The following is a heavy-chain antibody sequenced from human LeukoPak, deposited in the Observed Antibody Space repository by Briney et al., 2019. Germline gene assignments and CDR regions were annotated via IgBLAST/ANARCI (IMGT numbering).Heavy chain of an antibody. CDR3: ASRTGTTIGSHWFDP. CDR2: ISSSSSYT. V-gene: IGHV3-11*06. CDR1: GFTFSDYY. J-gene: IGHJ5*02. Sequence: PGGSLRLSCAASGFTFSDYYMSWIRQAPGKGLEWVSYISSSSSYTNYADSVKGRFTISRDNAKNSLYLQMSSLRAEDTAVYYCASRTGTTIGSHWFDPWGQGTLVTVSS. D-gene: IGHD1-7*01.